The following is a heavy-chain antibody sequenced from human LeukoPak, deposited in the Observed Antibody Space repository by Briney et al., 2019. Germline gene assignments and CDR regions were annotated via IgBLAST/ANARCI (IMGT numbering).Heavy chain of an antibody. Sequence: SVKVSCKASGGTFSSYAISWVRQAPGQGLEWMGGIIPIFGTANYAQKFQGRVTITADESTSTAYMELSSLRSEDTSVYYCARVGGLYYSYYGMDVWGQGTTVPLSS. CDR2: IIPIFGTA. J-gene: IGHJ6*02. CDR1: GGTFSSYA. D-gene: IGHD3-16*01. V-gene: IGHV1-69*13. CDR3: ARVGGLYYSYYGMDV.